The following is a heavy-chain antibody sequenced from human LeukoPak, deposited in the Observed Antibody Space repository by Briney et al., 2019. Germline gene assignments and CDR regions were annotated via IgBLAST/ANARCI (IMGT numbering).Heavy chain of an antibody. D-gene: IGHD3-22*01. V-gene: IGHV1-2*04. CDR3: ARTYYYDSSGANDAFDI. J-gene: IGHJ3*02. CDR2: INPNSGGT. CDR1: GYTFPSYF. Sequence: ASVTVSCKASGYTFPSYFMHWVRQAPGQGLEWVGWINPNSGGTNYAQKFQGWVTMTRDTSISTAYMELRRLRSDDTAVYYCARTYYYDSSGANDAFDIWGQGTMVTVSS.